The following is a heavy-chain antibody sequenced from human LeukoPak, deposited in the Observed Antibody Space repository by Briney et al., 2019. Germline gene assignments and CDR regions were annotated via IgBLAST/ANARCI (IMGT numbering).Heavy chain of an antibody. D-gene: IGHD2-21*02. Sequence: GGSLRLSCAASGFTFDDYAMHWVRQAPGKGLEWVSGISWNSGSIGYADSVKGRFTISRDNAKNSLYLQMNSLRAEDTAVYYCANAQAYCGGDCYPDDAFDIWGQGTMVTVSS. CDR1: GFTFDDYA. CDR2: ISWNSGSI. V-gene: IGHV3-9*01. CDR3: ANAQAYCGGDCYPDDAFDI. J-gene: IGHJ3*02.